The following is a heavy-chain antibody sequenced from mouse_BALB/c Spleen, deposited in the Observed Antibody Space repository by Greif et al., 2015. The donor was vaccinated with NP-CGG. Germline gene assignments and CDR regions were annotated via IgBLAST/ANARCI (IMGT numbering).Heavy chain of an antibody. Sequence: VHLVESGAELAKPGASVKMSCKASGYTFTSYWMHWVKQRPGQGLEWIGYINPSTGYTEYNQKFKDKATLTADKSSSTAYMQLSSLTSEDSAVYYCARRGDYDGFDYWGQGTTLTVSS. CDR1: GYTFTSYW. V-gene: IGHV1-7*01. J-gene: IGHJ2*01. CDR3: ARRGDYDGFDY. CDR2: INPSTGYT. D-gene: IGHD2-4*01.